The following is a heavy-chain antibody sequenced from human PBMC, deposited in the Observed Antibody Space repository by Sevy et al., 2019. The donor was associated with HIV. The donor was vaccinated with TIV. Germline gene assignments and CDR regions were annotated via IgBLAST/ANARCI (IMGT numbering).Heavy chain of an antibody. CDR1: EFSFNNHG. CDR2: LWYDGTNK. CDR3: ARDRGYYYYGMDV. V-gene: IGHV3-33*01. Sequence: GGSLRLFCAASEFSFNNHGMHWVRQAPGKGLEWVAVLWYDGTNKRYADSVKGRFTISRDNSKNTLYLQMNSLRAEDTGVYYCARDRGYYYYGMDVWGQGTTVTVSS. J-gene: IGHJ6*02.